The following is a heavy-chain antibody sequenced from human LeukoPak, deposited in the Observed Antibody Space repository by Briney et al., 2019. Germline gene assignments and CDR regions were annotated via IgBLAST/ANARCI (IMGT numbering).Heavy chain of an antibody. J-gene: IGHJ5*02. V-gene: IGHV3-30*01. Sequence: GGSLRLSCAASGFTFSSYAMHWVRQAPGKGLEWVAVISYDGSNKYYADSVKGRFTISRDNSKNTLYLQMNSLRAEDMAVYYCARGDTYYDILSENWFDPWGQGTLVTVSS. CDR3: ARGDTYYDILSENWFDP. D-gene: IGHD3-9*01. CDR2: ISYDGSNK. CDR1: GFTFSSYA.